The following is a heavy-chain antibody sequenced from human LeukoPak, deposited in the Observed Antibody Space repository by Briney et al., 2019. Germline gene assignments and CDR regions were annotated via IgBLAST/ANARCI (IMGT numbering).Heavy chain of an antibody. CDR3: AREPPSSYDSSGYYGY. J-gene: IGHJ4*02. CDR2: INPNSGGT. Sequence: ASVKVSCKASGYTFTGYYMHWVRQAPGQGLEWMGWINPNSGGTNYAQKLQGRVTMTRDTSISTAYMELSRLRSDDTAVYYCAREPPSSYDSSGYYGYWGQGTLVTVSS. V-gene: IGHV1-2*02. CDR1: GYTFTGYY. D-gene: IGHD3-22*01.